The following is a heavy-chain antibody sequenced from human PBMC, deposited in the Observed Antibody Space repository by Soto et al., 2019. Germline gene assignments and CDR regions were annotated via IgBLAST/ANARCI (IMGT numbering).Heavy chain of an antibody. CDR3: AKVSRKGSAIDFDY. CDR2: VNPNNGDT. CDR1: GYTFSNYD. Sequence: QVQLVQSGAELKKPGASVKVSCKASGYTFSNYDMNWVRQATGQGPEWIGWVNPNNGDTGYAQKFQSRVTLTTHISTTTAYMELTSLRSEDTAIYYCAKVSRKGSAIDFDYWGQGTLITVSS. D-gene: IGHD3-10*01. V-gene: IGHV1-8*01. J-gene: IGHJ4*02.